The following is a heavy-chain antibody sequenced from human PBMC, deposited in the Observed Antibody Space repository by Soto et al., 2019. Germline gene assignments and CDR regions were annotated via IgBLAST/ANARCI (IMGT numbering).Heavy chain of an antibody. J-gene: IGHJ4*02. Sequence: PGGSLRLSCTASGFTFISHAMTLVRQAPWKGLEWVSGLSDSGGSIYYADSVKGRFTISRDNSKNTLYLQMNSLRAEDTAVYYCSKWNYYDSPPPFAIWGQGTLVTVSS. CDR3: SKWNYYDSPPPFAI. D-gene: IGHD3-22*01. CDR1: GFTFISHA. V-gene: IGHV3-23*01. CDR2: LSDSGGSI.